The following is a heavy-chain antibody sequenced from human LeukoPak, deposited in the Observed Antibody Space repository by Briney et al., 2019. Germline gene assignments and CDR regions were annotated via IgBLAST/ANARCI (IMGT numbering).Heavy chain of an antibody. Sequence: SETLSLTCTVSGGSISSSSYYWGWIRQPPGKGLEWIGSIYYSGSTYYNPSLKSRVTISVDKSKNQFSLKLSSVTAADTAVYYCARDRVGYYDSSGFPSPNHDAFDIWGQGTMVTVSS. CDR3: ARDRVGYYDSSGFPSPNHDAFDI. V-gene: IGHV4-39*07. CDR1: GGSISSSSYY. D-gene: IGHD3-22*01. J-gene: IGHJ3*02. CDR2: IYYSGST.